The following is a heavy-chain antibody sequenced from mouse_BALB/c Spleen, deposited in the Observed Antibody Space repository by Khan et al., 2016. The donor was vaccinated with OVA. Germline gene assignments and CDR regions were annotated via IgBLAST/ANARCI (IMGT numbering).Heavy chain of an antibody. D-gene: IGHD2-14*01. J-gene: IGHJ3*01. V-gene: IGHV1-80*01. Sequence: QIQLVQSGAELVRPGSSVKLSCKASGYAFSSYWMNWVKQRPGQGLEWIGQFYPGDGETKYNGKFKGKITLTADTSYSSAYWQLSRLTSEDSAVYVCARSGYDYFAYWGHGTLVTVSA. CDR2: FYPGDGET. CDR1: GYAFSSYW. CDR3: ARSGYDYFAY.